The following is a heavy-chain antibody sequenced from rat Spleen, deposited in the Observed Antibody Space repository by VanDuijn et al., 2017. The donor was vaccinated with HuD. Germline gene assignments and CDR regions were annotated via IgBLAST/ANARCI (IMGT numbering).Heavy chain of an antibody. J-gene: IGHJ2*01. V-gene: IGHV2-13*01. Sequence: QVQLKESGPGLVQSSQTLSLTCTVSGFSLISYAVNWIRQPPGKGLEWMGGIWGDGSTNYNSALKSRLSISRDTSKSQVFLKMNSLQTEDTAIYFCTIHPRYWGQGVMVTVSS. D-gene: IGHD3-1*01. CDR2: IWGDGST. CDR1: GFSLISYA. CDR3: TIHPRY.